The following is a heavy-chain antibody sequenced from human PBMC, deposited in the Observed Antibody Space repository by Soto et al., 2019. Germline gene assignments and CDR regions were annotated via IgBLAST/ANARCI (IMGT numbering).Heavy chain of an antibody. D-gene: IGHD3-22*01. CDR3: ARWSSRDSSGPYNWFDP. Sequence: SVKVSCKASGGTFSSYAISWVRQAPGQGLEWMGGIIPIFGTANYAQKFQGRVTITADESTSTAYMELSSLRSEDTAVYYCARWSSRDSSGPYNWFDPWGQGTLVTVSS. J-gene: IGHJ5*02. CDR1: GGTFSSYA. CDR2: IIPIFGTA. V-gene: IGHV1-69*13.